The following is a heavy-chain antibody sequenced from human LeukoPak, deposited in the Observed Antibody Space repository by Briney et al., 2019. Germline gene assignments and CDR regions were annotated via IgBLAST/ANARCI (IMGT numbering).Heavy chain of an antibody. CDR1: GFTFDDYG. V-gene: IGHV3-9*01. Sequence: PGRSLRLSCAASGFTFDDYGMHWVRQAPGKGLEWVSGISWNSGSIGYADSVKGRFTITRDNAKNSLYLQIHSLRPEDTALYYCAKDIGKTTADAGWFDPWGQGTLVTVSS. CDR2: ISWNSGSI. CDR3: AKDIGKTTADAGWFDP. J-gene: IGHJ5*02. D-gene: IGHD1-1*01.